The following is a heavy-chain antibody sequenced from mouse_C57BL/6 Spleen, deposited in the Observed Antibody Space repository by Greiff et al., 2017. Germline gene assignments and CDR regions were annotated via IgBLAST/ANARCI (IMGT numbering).Heavy chain of an antibody. D-gene: IGHD2-2*01. V-gene: IGHV5-4*01. CDR3: ARDLGVTVVDY. CDR2: ISDGGSYT. J-gene: IGHJ2*01. Sequence: EVKLMESGGGLVKPGGSLKLSCAASGFTFSSYAMSWVRQTPEKRLEWVATISDGGSYTYYPDNVKGRFTISRDNAKNNLYLQMSHLRSEDTAMYYCARDLGVTVVDYWGQGTTLTVSS. CDR1: GFTFSSYA.